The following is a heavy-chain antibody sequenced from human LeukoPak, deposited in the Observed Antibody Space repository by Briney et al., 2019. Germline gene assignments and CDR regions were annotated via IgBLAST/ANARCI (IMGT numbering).Heavy chain of an antibody. D-gene: IGHD5-18*01. V-gene: IGHV4-4*02. CDR2: IYHSGST. CDR1: GGSISSSNW. Sequence: SGTLSLTCAVSGGSISSSNWWSWVRQPPGKGLEWIGEIYHSGSTNYNPSLKGRVTISVDKSKNQFSLKLSSVTAADTAVYYCARGVGYSYGTLDYWGQGTLVTVSS. J-gene: IGHJ4*02. CDR3: ARGVGYSYGTLDY.